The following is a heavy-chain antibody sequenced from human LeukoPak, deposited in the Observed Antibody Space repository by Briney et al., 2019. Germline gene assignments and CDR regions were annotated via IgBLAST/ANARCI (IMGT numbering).Heavy chain of an antibody. CDR3: AKVHYTGDFPGRNYFDS. D-gene: IGHD7-27*01. Sequence: GGSLRLSCAASGFTFGGYAMRWVRQAPGKGLEWVSSIGANGDRIYSADSVKGRLTISRDNSKKTLYLQMNSLRAEDTAIYFCAKVHYTGDFPGRNYFDSWGQGTPVTVSS. CDR1: GFTFGGYA. J-gene: IGHJ4*02. V-gene: IGHV3-23*01. CDR2: IGANGDRI.